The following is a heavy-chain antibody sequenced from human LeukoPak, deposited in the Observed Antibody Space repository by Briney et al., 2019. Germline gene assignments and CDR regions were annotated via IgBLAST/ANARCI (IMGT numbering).Heavy chain of an antibody. CDR2: IYYSGST. J-gene: IGHJ6*03. Sequence: GSLRLSCTVSGFTVSSNSMSWVRQAPGKGLEWIGYIYYSGSTNYNPSLKSRVTISVDTSKNQFSLKLSSVTAADTAVYYCARYSNYGDYYYYYMDVWGKGTTVTVSS. CDR3: ARYSNYGDYYYYYMDV. D-gene: IGHD4-11*01. CDR1: GFTVSSNS. V-gene: IGHV4-59*02.